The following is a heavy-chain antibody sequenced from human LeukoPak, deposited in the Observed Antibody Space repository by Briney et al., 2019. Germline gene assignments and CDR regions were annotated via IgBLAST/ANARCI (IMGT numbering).Heavy chain of an antibody. CDR2: IIPILGIA. V-gene: IGHV1-69*04. J-gene: IGHJ3*02. CDR1: GGTFSSYA. CDR3: ARGGSRYCSGGSCYSYDAFDI. Sequence: SVKVSCKASGGTFSSYAISWVRQAPGQGLEWVGRIIPILGIANYAQKFQGRVTITADKSTSTAYMELSSLRSEDTAVYYCARGGSRYCSGGSCYSYDAFDIWGQGTMVTVSS. D-gene: IGHD2-15*01.